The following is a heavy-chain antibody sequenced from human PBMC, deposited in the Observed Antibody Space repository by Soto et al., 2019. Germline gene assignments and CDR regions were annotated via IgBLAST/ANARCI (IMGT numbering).Heavy chain of an antibody. V-gene: IGHV3-21*06. CDR1: GFMFSAYT. D-gene: IGHD3-16*01. CDR3: ATPYYFNH. J-gene: IGHJ1*01. CDR2: ISDYSSYI. Sequence: GSLGLSGGSSGFMFSAYTMNCVRQAPGKGLEGLSSISDYSSYIDYADSLRGRFTVSRDNARNSLYLQIDSLGVEDTAVYYCATPYYFNHWGPGTLVTVSS.